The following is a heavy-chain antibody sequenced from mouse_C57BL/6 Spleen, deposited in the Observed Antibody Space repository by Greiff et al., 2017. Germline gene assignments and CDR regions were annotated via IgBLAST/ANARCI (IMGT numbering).Heavy chain of an antibody. CDR2: ISSGSSTI. CDR1: GFTFSDYG. J-gene: IGHJ3*01. CDR3: EGLRRGFAY. V-gene: IGHV5-17*01. Sequence: EVMLVESGGGLVKPGGSLKLSCAASGFTFSDYGMHWFRQAPEKGLEWVAYISSGSSTIDYADTVKGRFTISRDNAKNTLFLQMTSLRSEDTAMYYCEGLRRGFAYWGQGTLVTVSA. D-gene: IGHD2-4*01.